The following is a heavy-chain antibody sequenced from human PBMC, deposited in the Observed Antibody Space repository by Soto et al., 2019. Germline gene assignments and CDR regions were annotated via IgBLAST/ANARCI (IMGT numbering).Heavy chain of an antibody. D-gene: IGHD3-10*01. CDR1: GGSISGGDYY. J-gene: IGHJ4*02. V-gene: IGHV4-30-4*01. CDR2: IYYSGAT. Sequence: SETLSLTCTVSGGSISGGDYYWTWIRQPPGKGLEWIGYIYYSGATRYNPSLKSRVAISIDTSKNQFSLRLSSVTAADTAVYFCARAGPLRGVLPNYFDYWGQGXPVPVPS. CDR3: ARAGPLRGVLPNYFDY.